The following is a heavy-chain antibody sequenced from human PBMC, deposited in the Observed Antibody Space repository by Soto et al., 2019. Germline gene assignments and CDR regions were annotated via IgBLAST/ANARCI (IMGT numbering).Heavy chain of an antibody. CDR2: ISYDGSNK. Sequence: GGSLRLSCAASGFTFSSYGMHWVRQAPGKGLEWVAVISYDGSNKYYADSVKGRFTISRDNSKNTLYLQMNSLRSDDTAVYYCAREKTTVAYYYYYGMDVWGQGTTVTVSS. CDR1: GFTFSSYG. CDR3: AREKTTVAYYYYYGMDV. V-gene: IGHV3-30*03. D-gene: IGHD4-4*01. J-gene: IGHJ6*02.